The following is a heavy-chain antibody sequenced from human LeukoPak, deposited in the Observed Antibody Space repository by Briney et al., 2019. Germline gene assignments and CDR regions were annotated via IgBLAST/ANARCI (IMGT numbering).Heavy chain of an antibody. CDR1: GGSISSSSYY. D-gene: IGHD5/OR15-5a*01. V-gene: IGHV4-39*01. Sequence: PSETLSLTCTVSGGSISSSSYYWGWIRQPPGKGLEWIGSIYYGGSTYYNPSLKSRVTISVDTSKNQFSLKLNSVTAADTAVYYCARLGQVSCWFDPWGQGTLVTVSS. J-gene: IGHJ5*02. CDR3: ARLGQVSCWFDP. CDR2: IYYGGST.